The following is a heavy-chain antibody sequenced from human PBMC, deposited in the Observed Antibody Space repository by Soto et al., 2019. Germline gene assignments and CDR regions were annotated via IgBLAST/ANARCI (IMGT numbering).Heavy chain of an antibody. CDR2: ISAYNGNT. D-gene: IGHD2-15*01. CDR1: GYTFTSYG. Sequence: GASVKVSCKASGYTFTSYGISWVRQAPGQGLEWMGWISAYNGNTNYAQKLQGRVTMTTDTSTSTAYMELRSLRSDDTAVYYCARDFAYCSGGSCYHFDYWGQGTLVTVSS. J-gene: IGHJ4*02. V-gene: IGHV1-18*01. CDR3: ARDFAYCSGGSCYHFDY.